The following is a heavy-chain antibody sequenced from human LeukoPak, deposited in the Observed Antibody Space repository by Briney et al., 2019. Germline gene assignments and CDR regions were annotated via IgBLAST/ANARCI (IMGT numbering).Heavy chain of an antibody. CDR1: GFTFGDYA. J-gene: IGHJ6*03. D-gene: IGHD2-8*01. CDR2: INHSKST. CDR3: ARRSYHLVYGFYYYYMDV. V-gene: IGHV4-34*01. Sequence: GSLRLSCTASGFTFGDYAMSWIRQPPGKGLEWIGEINHSKSTNYNPSLKSRVTISVDTSKSQFSLKLTSVTAADTAVYYCARRSYHLVYGFYYYYMDVWGKGTPVTVSS.